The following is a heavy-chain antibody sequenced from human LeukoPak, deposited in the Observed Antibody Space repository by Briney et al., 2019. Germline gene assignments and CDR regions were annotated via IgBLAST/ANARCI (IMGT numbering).Heavy chain of an antibody. Sequence: PGGSLRLSCAVSGFTFDDYAMHWVRQAPGRGLEWVSGINRKTGNGIYADSVKGRFTISRDNAKNSLYLQMSSLRAEDTALYYCTRRAARWQFDLWGRGTLLTVSS. D-gene: IGHD5-24*01. CDR1: GFTFDDYA. J-gene: IGHJ2*01. V-gene: IGHV3-9*01. CDR2: INRKTGNG. CDR3: TRRAARWQFDL.